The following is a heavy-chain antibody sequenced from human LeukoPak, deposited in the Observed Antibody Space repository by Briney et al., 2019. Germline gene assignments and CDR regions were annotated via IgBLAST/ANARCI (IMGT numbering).Heavy chain of an antibody. J-gene: IGHJ4*02. CDR2: ISSSSSYI. Sequence: GSLRLSCAASGFTFSSYSMNWVRQAPGKGLEWVSSISSSSSYIYYADSVKGRFTISRDNAKNSLYLQMDSLRAEDTAVYYCARDYDSGYAFFDYWGQGTLVTVSS. CDR3: ARDYDSGYAFFDY. V-gene: IGHV3-21*01. CDR1: GFTFSSYS. D-gene: IGHD5-12*01.